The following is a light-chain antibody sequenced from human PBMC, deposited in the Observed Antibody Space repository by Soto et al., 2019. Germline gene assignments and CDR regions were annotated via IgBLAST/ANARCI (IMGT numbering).Light chain of an antibody. CDR3: HQYDNEPQT. V-gene: IGKV3D-15*01. CDR2: GAS. CDR1: QSVGSN. J-gene: IGKJ2*01. Sequence: EIVMAQFPATLSGSPGERATLSCRASQSVGSNLAWYQQKPGKAPRLLIYGASSRATGIPDRLSGSGYGTDFTLTISRLEPEDFEVYYCHQYDNEPQTYGQGTKVDIK.